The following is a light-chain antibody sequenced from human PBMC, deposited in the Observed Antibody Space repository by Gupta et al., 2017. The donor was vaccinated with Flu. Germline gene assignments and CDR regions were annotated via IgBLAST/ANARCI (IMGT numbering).Light chain of an antibody. J-gene: IGKJ2*01. V-gene: IGKV1-5*03. CDR3: QCFHT. CDR2: KTS. Sequence: DIQVTQSPSTLSASVGDRVTITCRASRSVSDRLAWYQQKPGKAPKLLIYKTSASRGGVPSRFSGSGSGTESTRTISSMQPDDSETYDGQCFHTFGQGTKLEIK. CDR1: RSVSDR.